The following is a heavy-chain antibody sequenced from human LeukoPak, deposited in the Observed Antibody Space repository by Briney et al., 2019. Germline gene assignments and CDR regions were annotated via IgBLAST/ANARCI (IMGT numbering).Heavy chain of an antibody. D-gene: IGHD1-26*01. J-gene: IGHJ4*02. CDR1: GGSFSGYY. Sequence: SGTLSLTCAVYGGSFSGYYWSWIRQPPGKGLEWIGEINHSGSTNYNPSLKSRVTISVDTSKNQFSLKLRSVTAADTAVYYCARGLSDGGSGSSPNYWGQGTLVTVCS. CDR2: INHSGST. CDR3: ARGLSDGGSGSSPNY. V-gene: IGHV4-34*01.